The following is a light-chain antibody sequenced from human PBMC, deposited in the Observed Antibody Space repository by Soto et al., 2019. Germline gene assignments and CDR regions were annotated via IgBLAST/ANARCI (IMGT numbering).Light chain of an antibody. CDR2: GNS. CDR1: SSNIGAGYD. J-gene: IGLJ2*01. Sequence: QSVLTQPPSVSGAQGQRVTISCTGSSSNIGAGYDVHWYQQLPGTAPKLLIYGNSNRPSGVPDRFSGSKSGTSASLAITGLQAEDEADYYCQSYDSSLSAVVFGGGTKL. V-gene: IGLV1-40*01. CDR3: QSYDSSLSAVV.